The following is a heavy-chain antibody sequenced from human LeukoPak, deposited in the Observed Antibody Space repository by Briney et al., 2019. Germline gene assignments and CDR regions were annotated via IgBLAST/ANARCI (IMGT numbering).Heavy chain of an antibody. D-gene: IGHD5-18*01. CDR2: IRSKAYGGTT. CDR3: TRATAMAYYYFDF. V-gene: IGHV3-49*04. J-gene: IGHJ4*02. Sequence: GGSLRLSCTASGFTFGDYAMSWVRQAPGMGLEWVGFIRSKAYGGTTEYAASVKGRFTISRDDSKGIAYLQMNSLKTADAAVYYCTRATAMAYYYFDFWGQGTLVTVSS. CDR1: GFTFGDYA.